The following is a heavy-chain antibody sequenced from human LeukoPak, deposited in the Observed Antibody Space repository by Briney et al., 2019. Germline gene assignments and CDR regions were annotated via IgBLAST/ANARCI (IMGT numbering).Heavy chain of an antibody. CDR2: ISGTSSYI. Sequence: SGGSLRLSCKGPRFTFSSYSMNWVRQAPGKGLEWVSSISGTSSYIFYGDSVKGRFTISRDNAKNSLYLQMNSLRAEDTAVYYCARELWFGELLSSDYWGQGTLVTVSS. CDR1: RFTFSSYS. J-gene: IGHJ4*02. D-gene: IGHD3-10*01. CDR3: ARELWFGELLSSDY. V-gene: IGHV3-21*01.